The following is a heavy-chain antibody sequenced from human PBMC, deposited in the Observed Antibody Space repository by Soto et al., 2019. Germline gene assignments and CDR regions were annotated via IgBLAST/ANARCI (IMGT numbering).Heavy chain of an antibody. CDR3: ASYIASLAPTNWFDP. CDR2: IIPILGIA. Sequence: QVQLVQSGAEVKKPGSSVKVSCKASGGTFSSYTISWVRQAPGQGLEWLGRIIPILGIANYAQTFQGRVTINANKSTSPAYMELSSLRSEDTAMHYCASYIASLAPTNWFDPWGQGTLVTVSS. J-gene: IGHJ5*02. CDR1: GGTFSSYT. D-gene: IGHD2-2*01. V-gene: IGHV1-69*02.